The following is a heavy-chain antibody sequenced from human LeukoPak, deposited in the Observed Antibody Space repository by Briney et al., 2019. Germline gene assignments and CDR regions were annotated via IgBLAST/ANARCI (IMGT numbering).Heavy chain of an antibody. J-gene: IGHJ6*02. Sequence: ASVRVSFTTSVYTFSGNYNYWVRQAPGQGLEWMGWINPNSGDTNYAQKFQGRVTMTRDTSISTAYMDLSGLISDDTAVYYCARGGSSSGSYYYGMDAWGQGTTVTVSS. CDR2: INPNSGDT. CDR3: ARGGSSSGSYYYGMDA. D-gene: IGHD3-10*01. V-gene: IGHV1-2*02. CDR1: VYTFSGNY.